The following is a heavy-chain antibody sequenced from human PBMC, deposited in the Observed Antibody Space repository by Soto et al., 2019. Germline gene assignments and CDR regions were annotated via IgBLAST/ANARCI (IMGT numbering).Heavy chain of an antibody. V-gene: IGHV3-21*01. CDR2: ISSSSSYI. CDR1: GFTFSSYS. J-gene: IGHJ6*03. D-gene: IGHD2-2*01. Sequence: GGSLRLSCAASGFTFSSYSMNWVRQAPGKGLEWVSSISSSSSYIYYADSVKGRFTISRDNAKNSLYLQMNSLRAEDTAVYYCARERRSYCSSTSCLDYYYYYMDVWGKGTTVTVSS. CDR3: ARERRSYCSSTSCLDYYYYYMDV.